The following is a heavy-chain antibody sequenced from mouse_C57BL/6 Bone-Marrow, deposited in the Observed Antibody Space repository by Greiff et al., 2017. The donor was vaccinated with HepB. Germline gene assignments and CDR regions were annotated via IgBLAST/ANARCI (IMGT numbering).Heavy chain of an antibody. Sequence: LQESDAELVKPGASVKISCKVSGYTFTDHTIHWMKQRPEQGLEWIGYIYPRDGSTKYNEKFKGKATITADTSSNTAYLQLSSLTSEDTAIYYCARRCLYYGSLWFAYWGQGTLVTVSA. CDR1: GYTFTDHT. CDR2: IYPRDGST. V-gene: IGHV1-78*01. CDR3: ARRCLYYGSLWFAY. D-gene: IGHD1-1*01. J-gene: IGHJ3*01.